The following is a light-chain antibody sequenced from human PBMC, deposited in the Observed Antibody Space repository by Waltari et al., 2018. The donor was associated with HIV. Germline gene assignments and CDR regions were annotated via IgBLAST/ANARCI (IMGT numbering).Light chain of an antibody. CDR1: QSVSSY. CDR2: DAP. CDR3: QQRSNWPPGST. V-gene: IGKV3-11*01. Sequence: DIVLTQSPATLSLSPGERATLACRASQSVSSYLAWYKQKPGQAPRLLIYDAPNRATGIPARFSGSGSGTDFTLTISSLEPEDFAVYYCQQRSNWPPGSTFGGGTKVEIK. J-gene: IGKJ4*01.